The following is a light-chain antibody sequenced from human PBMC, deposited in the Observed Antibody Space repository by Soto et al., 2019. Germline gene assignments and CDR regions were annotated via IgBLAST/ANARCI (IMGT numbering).Light chain of an antibody. CDR1: QSVSSN. Sequence: EIVMTQSPATLSVSPGERATLSCRASQSVSSNLAWYQQIPGQAPRLLIYGASTRATDIPARFSGSGSGTEFTLTISSLQSEDFAVYYCQQYNNWPRTFGQGTMVEIK. V-gene: IGKV3-15*01. CDR3: QQYNNWPRT. J-gene: IGKJ1*01. CDR2: GAS.